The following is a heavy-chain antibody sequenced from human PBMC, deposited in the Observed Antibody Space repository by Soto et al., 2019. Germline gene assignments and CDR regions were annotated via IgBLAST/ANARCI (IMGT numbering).Heavy chain of an antibody. CDR2: FDPEDGET. D-gene: IGHD3-3*01. CDR1: GYTLTELS. J-gene: IGHJ5*02. V-gene: IGHV1-24*01. CDR3: ASHYDFWSGYYSTSSHNWFDP. Sequence: SVKVSCKVSGYTLTELSMHWVRQAPGKGLEWMGGFDPEDGETICAQKFQGRVTMTEDTSTDTAYMELSSLRSEDTAVYYCASHYDFWSGYYSTSSHNWFDPWGQGTLVTVSS.